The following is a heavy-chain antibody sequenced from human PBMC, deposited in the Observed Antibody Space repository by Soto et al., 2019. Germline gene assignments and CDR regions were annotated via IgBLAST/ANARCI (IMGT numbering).Heavy chain of an antibody. J-gene: IGHJ6*02. CDR1: GGSISSSGFC. CDR3: ARIFGVVPPRGMDV. D-gene: IGHD3-3*01. CDR2: KHYSGST. Sequence: PSETLSLTCTVSGGSISSSGFCWGWIRQPPGKGLEWIGSKHYSGSTHYNPSLKSRVTISVDTSKSQFSLRLSSVTAADTAVYYCARIFGVVPPRGMDVWGQGTTVTVSS. V-gene: IGHV4-39*01.